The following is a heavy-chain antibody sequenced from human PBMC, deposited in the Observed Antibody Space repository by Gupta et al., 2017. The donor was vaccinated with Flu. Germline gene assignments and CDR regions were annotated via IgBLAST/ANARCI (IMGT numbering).Heavy chain of an antibody. CDR1: GFHFWSYE. J-gene: IGHJ4*02. CDR2: IRSSEIT. CDR3: ARGHWDN. V-gene: IGHV3-48*03. Sequence: EVQLVESGGGLVQPGGSLRLSCAASGFHFWSYEMSGVRQAPGRGMEWVSFIRSSEITYYTDPVRGRFNIYRDNANNSLYLQMSSLRDEDTAVDYCARGHWDNWGQGTLVTVSS.